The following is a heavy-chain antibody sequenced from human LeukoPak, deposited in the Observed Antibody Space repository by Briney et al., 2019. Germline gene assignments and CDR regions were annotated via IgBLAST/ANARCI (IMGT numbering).Heavy chain of an antibody. V-gene: IGHV4-59*08. J-gene: IGHJ3*02. Sequence: PPETLSLTCTVSGDSITNYYWSWIRQPPGKGLEWIGYISDSGSNNYNPSLKSRLTTSVDTSKNQLFLKLNSVTAADTAVYFCARGGRKGVYAFDIWGQGTMVTVSS. CDR3: ARGGRKGVYAFDI. CDR1: GDSITNYY. CDR2: ISDSGSN. D-gene: IGHD5/OR15-5a*01.